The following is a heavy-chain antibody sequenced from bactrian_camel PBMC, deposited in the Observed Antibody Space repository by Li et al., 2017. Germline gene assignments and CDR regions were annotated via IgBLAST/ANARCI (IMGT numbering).Heavy chain of an antibody. V-gene: IGHV3S53*01. CDR2: IGSDGST. D-gene: IGHD2*01. Sequence: HVQLVESGGGSVQAGGSLRLSCAASGYTYSRNCWGWFRQAPGKERERVAAIGSDGSTNYADSVKGRFTISKDNGKNTLYLHMNSLKPDDTAMYVCAVADSAGDCYSASEYNYWGQGTQVTVS. CDR3: AVADSAGDCYSASEYNY. CDR1: GYTYSRNC. J-gene: IGHJ4*01.